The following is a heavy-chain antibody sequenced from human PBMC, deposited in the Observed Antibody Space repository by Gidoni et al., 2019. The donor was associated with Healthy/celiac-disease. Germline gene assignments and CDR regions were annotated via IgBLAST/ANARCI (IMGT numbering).Heavy chain of an antibody. J-gene: IGHJ4*02. CDR1: GFTFGDYA. V-gene: IGHV3-49*03. D-gene: IGHD6-13*01. CDR2: IRSKAYGGTT. Sequence: EVQLVASGGGLVQPGRSLRLSCTASGFTFGDYAMSWFRQAPGKGLEWVGFIRSKAYGGTTEYAASVKGRFTISRDDSKSIAYLQMNSLKTEDTAVYYCTTAYSSSWYMSFDYWGQGTLVTVSS. CDR3: TTAYSSSWYMSFDY.